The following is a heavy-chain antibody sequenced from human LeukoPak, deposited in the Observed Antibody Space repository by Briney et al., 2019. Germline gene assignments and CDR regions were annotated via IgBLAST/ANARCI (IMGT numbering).Heavy chain of an antibody. J-gene: IGHJ4*02. D-gene: IGHD6-6*01. Sequence: SETLSLTATVSGGSISTYYWSWIRRPPGHGLEWIAYIHASGPTNSNPSLKSRITISVDTSKNQFSLKLSSVTAADTAVYYCARHDAGIAARPFDNWGQGTLVTVSS. CDR2: IHASGPT. CDR1: GGSISTYY. CDR3: ARHDAGIAARPFDN. V-gene: IGHV4-4*09.